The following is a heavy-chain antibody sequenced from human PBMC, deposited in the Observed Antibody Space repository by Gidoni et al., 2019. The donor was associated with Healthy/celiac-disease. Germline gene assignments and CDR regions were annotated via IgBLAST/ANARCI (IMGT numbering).Heavy chain of an antibody. D-gene: IGHD2-2*01. CDR2: IIPILGIA. CDR3: ARMPEEDIVVPTAIPA. Sequence: QVQLVQSGAEVKKPGSAVKVSCKASGGTVSSYTISWVRQAPGQGLEWMGRIIPILGIANYAQKFQGRVTITADKSTSTAYMELSSLRSEDTAVYYCARMPEEDIVVPTAIPAWGQGTLVTVSS. CDR1: GGTVSSYT. J-gene: IGHJ4*02. V-gene: IGHV1-69*02.